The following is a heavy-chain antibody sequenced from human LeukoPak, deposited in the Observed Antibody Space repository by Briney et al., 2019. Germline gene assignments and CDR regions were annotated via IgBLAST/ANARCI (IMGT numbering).Heavy chain of an antibody. D-gene: IGHD3-22*01. V-gene: IGHV1-18*01. CDR2: ISAYNGNT. J-gene: IGHJ3*02. CDR3: ARGSNYYDSSGYSIGQKHDAFDI. CDR1: GYTFTSYG. Sequence: ASVKVSCKASGYTFTSYGISWVRQAPGQGLEWMGWISAYNGNTNYAQKLQGRVTMTTDTSTSPAYMELRSLRSDDTAVYYCARGSNYYDSSGYSIGQKHDAFDIWGQGTMVTVSS.